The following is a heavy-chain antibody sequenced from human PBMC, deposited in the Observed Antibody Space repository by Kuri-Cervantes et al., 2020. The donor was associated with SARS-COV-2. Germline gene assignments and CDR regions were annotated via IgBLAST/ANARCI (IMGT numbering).Heavy chain of an antibody. CDR1: GGSFSGYY. V-gene: IGHV4-34*01. CDR2: INHSGST. CDR3: ARGVTNVYTSSWHNYYYMDV. J-gene: IGHJ6*03. D-gene: IGHD6-19*01. Sequence: SQTLSLTCAVYGGSFSGYYWSWIRQPPGKGLEWIGEINHSGSTNYNPSLKSRVTISVDTSTNQISLRLTSVTAADTVVYYCARGVTNVYTSSWHNYYYMDVWGKGTTVTVSS.